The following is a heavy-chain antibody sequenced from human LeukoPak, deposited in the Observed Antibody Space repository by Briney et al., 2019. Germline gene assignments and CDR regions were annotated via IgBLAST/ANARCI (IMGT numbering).Heavy chain of an antibody. J-gene: IGHJ4*02. V-gene: IGHV3-23*01. Sequence: GGSLRLSCAASGFTFTKYAMSWVRQAAGKGLEWVSAIGGSGTKTFYAESVKGRFTISRDNSKNTLYLQMNSLRAEDTAVYYCAKGRNDYGANSFDYWGQGTLVTVSS. CDR2: IGGSGTKT. CDR3: AKGRNDYGANSFDY. D-gene: IGHD4-23*01. CDR1: GFTFTKYA.